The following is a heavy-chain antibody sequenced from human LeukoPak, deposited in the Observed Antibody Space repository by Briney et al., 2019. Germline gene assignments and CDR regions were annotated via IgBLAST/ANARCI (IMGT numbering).Heavy chain of an antibody. J-gene: IGHJ4*02. V-gene: IGHV1-18*01. Sequence: ASVKVSCKASAYTFTSYGISWVRQAPGQGLERMGWISAYNGNTNYAQKLQGRVTMTTDTSTSTAYMELRSLRSDDTAVYYCATERITIFGVVIPHFDYWGQGTLVTVSS. CDR3: ATERITIFGVVIPHFDY. CDR2: ISAYNGNT. D-gene: IGHD3-3*01. CDR1: AYTFTSYG.